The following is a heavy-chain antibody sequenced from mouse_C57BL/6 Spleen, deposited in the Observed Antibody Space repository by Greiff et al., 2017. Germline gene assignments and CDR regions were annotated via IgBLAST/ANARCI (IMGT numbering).Heavy chain of an antibody. CDR1: GFSLSTSGMG. CDR2: IYWDDDK. J-gene: IGHJ1*03. V-gene: IGHV8-12*01. D-gene: IGHD1-1*01. CDR3: ARRYYYGSSYYWYFDV. Sequence: QVQLQQSGPGILQSSQTLSLTCSFSGFSLSTSGMGVSWIRQPSGKGLEWLAHIYWDDDKRYNPSLKSRLTISKDTSRNQVFLKITSVDTADTATYYCARRYYYGSSYYWYFDVWGTGTTVTVSS.